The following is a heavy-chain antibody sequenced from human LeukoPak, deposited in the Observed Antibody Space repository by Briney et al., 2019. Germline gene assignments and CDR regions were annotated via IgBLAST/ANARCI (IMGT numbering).Heavy chain of an antibody. J-gene: IGHJ5*02. V-gene: IGHV4-30-4*01. D-gene: IGHD2-2*02. CDR2: IYYSGST. Sequence: SETLSLTCTVSGGSISSGDYYWSWIRQPPGKGLEWIEYIYYSGSTYYNPSLKSRITISVHTSKNPFSLKRSSVTAADTAVYYCARDHRQYCSSTSCYTERFDPWGQGTLVTVSS. CDR1: GGSISSGDYY. CDR3: ARDHRQYCSSTSCYTERFDP.